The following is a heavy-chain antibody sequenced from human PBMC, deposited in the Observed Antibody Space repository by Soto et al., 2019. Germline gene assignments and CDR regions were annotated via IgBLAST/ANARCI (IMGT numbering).Heavy chain of an antibody. CDR1: GYTFTSYD. V-gene: IGHV1-8*01. D-gene: IGHD6-19*01. Sequence: ASVKVSCKASGYTFTSYDINWVRQATGQGLEWMGWMNPNSGNTGYAQKFQGRVTMTRNTSISTAYMELSSLRSEDTAVYYCARKKWLLSSDYYYYMDVWGKGTTVTVSS. J-gene: IGHJ6*03. CDR3: ARKKWLLSSDYYYYMDV. CDR2: MNPNSGNT.